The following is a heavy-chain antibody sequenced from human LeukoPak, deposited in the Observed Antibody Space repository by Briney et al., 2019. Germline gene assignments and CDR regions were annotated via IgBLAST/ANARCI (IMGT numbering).Heavy chain of an antibody. CDR3: ARDGDSLMVDFDY. J-gene: IGHJ4*02. V-gene: IGHV1-2*02. CDR1: GYTFTGYY. CDR2: ISPNSGGA. Sequence: ASVKVSCKASGYTFTGYYMYWVRQAPGQGLEWVGWISPNSGGANFAQKFQGRVTMTRDTSISTAYLELSRLTSDDTAVYYCARDGDSLMVDFDYWGLGTLVTVSS. D-gene: IGHD2-8*01.